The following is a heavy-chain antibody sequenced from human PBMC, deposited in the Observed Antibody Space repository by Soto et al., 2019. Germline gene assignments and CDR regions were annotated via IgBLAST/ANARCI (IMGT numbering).Heavy chain of an antibody. CDR1: GFTFAEHA. V-gene: IGHV3-9*01. Sequence: PGGSLRLSCAASGFTFAEHAMHWVRQAPGKGLEWVAAITGDSVFTDYANSVKGRFTISRDNSKNTLYLQMSSLRAEDTAVYYCGRCSSTSCHLGADYWGQGTLVTVSS. CDR2: ITGDSVFT. CDR3: GRCSSTSCHLGADY. J-gene: IGHJ4*02. D-gene: IGHD2-2*01.